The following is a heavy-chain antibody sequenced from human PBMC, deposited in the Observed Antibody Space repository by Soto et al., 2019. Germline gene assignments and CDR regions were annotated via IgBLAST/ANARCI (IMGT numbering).Heavy chain of an antibody. V-gene: IGHV4-59*01. CDR2: IYYSGST. Sequence: SETLSLTCTVSGGSISSYYWSWIRQPPGKGLEWIGYIYYSGSTNYNPSLKSRVTISVDTSKNQFSLKLSSVTAADTAVYYCAREPGDTHFDYWGQGTLVTVSS. CDR3: AREPGDTHFDY. D-gene: IGHD2-21*02. CDR1: GGSISSYY. J-gene: IGHJ4*02.